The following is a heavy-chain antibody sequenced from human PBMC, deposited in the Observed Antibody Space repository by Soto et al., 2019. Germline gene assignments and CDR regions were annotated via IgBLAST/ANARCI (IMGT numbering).Heavy chain of an antibody. D-gene: IGHD3-22*01. CDR1: EFTFSNYA. J-gene: IGHJ1*01. CDR2: ISYDGSNK. CDR3: ARDRYDSSGYYFQH. V-gene: IGHV3-30-3*01. Sequence: PGGSLRLSSAASEFTFSNYAMHWVRQAPGKGLEWVAVISYDGSNKYYADSVKGRFTISRDNSKNTLYLQMNSLRAEDTAVYYCARDRYDSSGYYFQHWGQGTLVTVSS.